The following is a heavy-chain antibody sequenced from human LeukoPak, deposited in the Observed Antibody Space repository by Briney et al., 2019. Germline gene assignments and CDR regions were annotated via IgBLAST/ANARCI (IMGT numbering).Heavy chain of an antibody. V-gene: IGHV4-61*01. CDR3: ARVRGAYCSGGSCYLDAFDI. J-gene: IGHJ3*02. D-gene: IGHD2-15*01. CDR1: GGSVSSGSYY. CDR2: IYYSGST. Sequence: SETLSLTCTVSGGSVSSGSYYWSWIRQPPGKGLEWIGYIYYSGSTNYNPSLKSRVTISVDTSKNQFSLKLSSVTAADTAVYYCARVRGAYCSGGSCYLDAFDIWGQGTMVTVSS.